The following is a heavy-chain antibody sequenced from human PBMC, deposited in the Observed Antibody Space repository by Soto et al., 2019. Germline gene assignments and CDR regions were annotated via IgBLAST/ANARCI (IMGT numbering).Heavy chain of an antibody. CDR2: IGTAGDT. CDR3: ARVNNYYYYMDV. Sequence: GGSLRLSCAASGFTFSSYDMHWVRQATGKGLEWVSAIGTAGDTYYPGSVKGRFTISRENAKNSLYLQMNSLRAGDTAVYYCARVNNYYYYMDVWGKGTTVTVS. CDR1: GFTFSSYD. J-gene: IGHJ6*03. V-gene: IGHV3-13*01.